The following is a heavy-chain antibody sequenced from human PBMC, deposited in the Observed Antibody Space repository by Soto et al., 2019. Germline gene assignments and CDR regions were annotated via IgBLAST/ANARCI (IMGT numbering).Heavy chain of an antibody. V-gene: IGHV4-30-4*01. CDR2: IYYSGST. Sequence: QVQLQESGPGLVKPSQTLSLTCTVSGGSISSGDYYWSWIRQPPGKGLEWIGYIYYSGSTYYNPFLKRRLTTSVDTSNSQFSLKLSSVTAADTAVYYCARDPTFGGVIDWGQGTLVTVSS. J-gene: IGHJ4*02. CDR3: ARDPTFGGVID. D-gene: IGHD3-16*01. CDR1: GGSISSGDYY.